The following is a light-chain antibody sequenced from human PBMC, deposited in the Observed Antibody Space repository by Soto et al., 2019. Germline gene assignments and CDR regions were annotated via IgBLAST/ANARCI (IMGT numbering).Light chain of an antibody. Sequence: QSALTQPASVSGSPGQSITISCTGTSSDVSGYNYVSWYQHHPGKAPKLMIYDVTNRPSGVSNRFSGSKSGNTASLTISGLQAEDEADYYCSSYTISSTVVFGGGTKLTVL. CDR3: SSYTISSTVV. V-gene: IGLV2-14*03. CDR2: DVT. J-gene: IGLJ2*01. CDR1: SSDVSGYNY.